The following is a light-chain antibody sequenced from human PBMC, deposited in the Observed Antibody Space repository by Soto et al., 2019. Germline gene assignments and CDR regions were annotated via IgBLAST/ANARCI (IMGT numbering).Light chain of an antibody. CDR2: GAS. Sequence: EIVLTQSPGTLSLSPGERATLSCRASQSVSSSYLAWYQQKPGQAPRLLIYGASSRATGIPDRFIGSGSGTDFTRTISRLEPEDFAVYYWQQYGSSRTFGQGTKVEIK. CDR3: QQYGSSRT. J-gene: IGKJ1*01. CDR1: QSVSSSY. V-gene: IGKV3-20*01.